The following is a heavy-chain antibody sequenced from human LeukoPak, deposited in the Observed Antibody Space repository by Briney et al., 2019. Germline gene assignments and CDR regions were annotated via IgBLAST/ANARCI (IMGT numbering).Heavy chain of an antibody. CDR3: ARHPDYSNYRNWFDP. V-gene: IGHV5-51*01. Sequence: GESLKISCKGSGYTFTTYWIGWVRQMPGKGLEWMGIIYPGDSDPRYSPSFQGHVTISADKSISTAYLQWSSLKASDTAMYYCARHPDYSNYRNWFDPWGQGTLVTVSS. CDR2: IYPGDSDP. J-gene: IGHJ5*02. CDR1: GYTFTTYW. D-gene: IGHD4-11*01.